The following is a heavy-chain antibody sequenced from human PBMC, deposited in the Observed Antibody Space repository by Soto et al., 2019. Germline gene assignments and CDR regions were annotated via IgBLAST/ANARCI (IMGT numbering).Heavy chain of an antibody. Sequence: ASVKVSCKASGYTFTSYGISWVRQAPGQGLEWMGWISAYNGSTNYAQKLQGRVTMTTDTSTSTAYMELRSLRSDDTAVYYCARETDYGDYVGWFDPWGQGTLVTVSS. V-gene: IGHV1-18*01. CDR3: ARETDYGDYVGWFDP. D-gene: IGHD4-17*01. CDR1: GYTFTSYG. J-gene: IGHJ5*02. CDR2: ISAYNGST.